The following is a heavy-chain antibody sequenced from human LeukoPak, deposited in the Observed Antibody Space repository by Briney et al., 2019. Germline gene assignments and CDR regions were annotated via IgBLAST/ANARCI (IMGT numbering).Heavy chain of an antibody. D-gene: IGHD2-2*01. Sequence: ASVKVSCKASGYTFTNYGISWVRQAPGQGLEWMGWISAYNGNTNYAQKLQGRVTMTTDTSTSTAYMELRSLRSDDTAVYYCARGRVVPAVIPYDAFDIWGQGTMVTVSS. J-gene: IGHJ3*02. CDR1: GYTFTNYG. V-gene: IGHV1-18*01. CDR2: ISAYNGNT. CDR3: ARGRVVPAVIPYDAFDI.